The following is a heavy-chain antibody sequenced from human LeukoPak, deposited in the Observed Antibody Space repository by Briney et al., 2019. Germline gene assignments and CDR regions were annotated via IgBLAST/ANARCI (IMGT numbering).Heavy chain of an antibody. V-gene: IGHV4-59*01. D-gene: IGHD1-26*01. J-gene: IGHJ6*02. CDR3: ARDMRHIPEATTIHYHGMDV. Sequence: PTETLPLICSVAAGSISSYYWSWIRQPTGEELEWIGYTFHSGSTNYNHSLTCRVTVSVDTAKNQFSLKLSSVTAADSAAYYCARDMRHIPEATTIHYHGMDVRGQGNPGTVSS. CDR2: TFHSGST. CDR1: AGSISSYY.